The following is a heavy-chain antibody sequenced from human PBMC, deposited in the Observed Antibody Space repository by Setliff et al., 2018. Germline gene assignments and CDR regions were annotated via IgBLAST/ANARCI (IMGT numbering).Heavy chain of an antibody. Sequence: SETLSLTCTVSGGSISSSSYYWGWIRQPPGKGLKWIVSIYYSGSTYYNPSLKSRVTISVDTSKNQFSLKLSSVTAADTAVYYCAKFGFSGSYFDYWGQGTLVTVSS. J-gene: IGHJ4*02. CDR3: AKFGFSGSYFDY. CDR2: IYYSGST. D-gene: IGHD3-16*01. CDR1: GGSISSSSYY. V-gene: IGHV4-39*01.